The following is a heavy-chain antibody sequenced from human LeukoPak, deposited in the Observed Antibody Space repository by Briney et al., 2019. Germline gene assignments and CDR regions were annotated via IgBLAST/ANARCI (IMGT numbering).Heavy chain of an antibody. V-gene: IGHV1-69*06. Sequence: SVKVSCKASGGTFSSYAISWVRQAPGQGLEWMGGIIPIFGTANYAQKFQGRVTITADKSTSTAYMEMSSLRSEDTAVYYCVRTRSSSSSWYGQFDYWGQGTLVTVSS. J-gene: IGHJ4*02. CDR1: GGTFSSYA. CDR3: VRTRSSSSSWYGQFDY. D-gene: IGHD6-13*01. CDR2: IIPIFGTA.